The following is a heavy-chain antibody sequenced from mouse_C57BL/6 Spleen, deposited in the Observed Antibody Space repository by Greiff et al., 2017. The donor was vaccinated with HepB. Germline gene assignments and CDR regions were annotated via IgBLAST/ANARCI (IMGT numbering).Heavy chain of an antibody. CDR1: GYTFTDYY. V-gene: IGHV1-19*01. Sequence: EVQLQQSGPVLVKPGASVKMSCKASGYTFTDYYMNWVKQSHGKSLEWIGVINPYNGGTSYNQKFKGKATLTVDKSSSTAYMELNSLTSEDSAVYYCARYGDDYDGEGYFDYWGQSTTLTVSS. CDR3: ARYGDDYDGEGYFDY. J-gene: IGHJ2*01. CDR2: INPYNGGT. D-gene: IGHD2-4*01.